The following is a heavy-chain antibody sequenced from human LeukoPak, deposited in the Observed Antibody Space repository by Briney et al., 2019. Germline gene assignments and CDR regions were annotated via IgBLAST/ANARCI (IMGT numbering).Heavy chain of an antibody. CDR2: INHSGST. Sequence: PGGSLRLSCAASGFTVSSNYMSWVRQAPGKGLEWIGEINHSGSTNYNPSLKSRVTISVDTSKNQFSLKLSSVTATDTAVYYCARVGSWYSPGSDVWGQGTTVTVSS. CDR3: ARVGSWYSPGSDV. D-gene: IGHD6-13*01. CDR1: GFTVSSNY. V-gene: IGHV4-34*01. J-gene: IGHJ6*02.